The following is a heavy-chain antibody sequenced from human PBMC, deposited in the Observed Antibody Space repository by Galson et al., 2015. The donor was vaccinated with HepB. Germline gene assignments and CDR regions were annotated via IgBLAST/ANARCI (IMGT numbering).Heavy chain of an antibody. V-gene: IGHV3-48*01. CDR3: ARDGAAIFGVGSWFDP. Sequence: SLRLSCAASGFTFTRYAMNWVRQAPGKGLECISYISATSSTIFYADSVKGRFTVSRDNAKNSLYLEMNGLRAEDTAVYYCARDGAAIFGVGSWFDPWGQGTLVTVTS. CDR1: GFTFTRYA. D-gene: IGHD3-3*01. CDR2: ISATSSTI. J-gene: IGHJ5*02.